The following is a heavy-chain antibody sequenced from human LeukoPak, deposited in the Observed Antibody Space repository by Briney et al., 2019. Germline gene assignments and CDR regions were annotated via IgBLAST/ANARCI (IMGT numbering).Heavy chain of an antibody. J-gene: IGHJ4*02. Sequence: SETLSLTCTVSGGSISSSSYYWGWIRQPPGKGLEWIGSIYYSGSTYYNPSLKSRVTISVDTSKNQFSLKLSSVTAADTAVYYCARTGGDFDYWGQGTLVTVSS. CDR3: ARTGGDFDY. V-gene: IGHV4-39*01. CDR2: IYYSGST. D-gene: IGHD1-14*01. CDR1: GGSISSSSYY.